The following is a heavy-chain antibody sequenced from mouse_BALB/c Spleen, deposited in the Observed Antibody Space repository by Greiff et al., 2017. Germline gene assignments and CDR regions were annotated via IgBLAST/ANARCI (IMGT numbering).Heavy chain of an antibody. CDR2: INPYNDGT. V-gene: IGHV1-14*01. D-gene: IGHD1-1*01. CDR1: GYTFTSYV. Sequence: VQLKQSGPELVKPGASVKMSCKASGYTFTSYVMHWVKQKPGQGLEWIGYINPYNDGTKYNEKFKGKATLTSDKSSSTAYMELSSLTSEDSAVYYCARSASYYGSSSWFAYWGQGTLVTVSA. J-gene: IGHJ3*01. CDR3: ARSASYYGSSSWFAY.